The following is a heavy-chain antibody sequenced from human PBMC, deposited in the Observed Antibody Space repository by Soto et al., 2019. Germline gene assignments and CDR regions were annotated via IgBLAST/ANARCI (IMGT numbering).Heavy chain of an antibody. V-gene: IGHV4-31*03. CDR2: IYYSGST. Sequence: PSETLSLTCTVSGGSISSGGYYWSWIRQHPGKGLEWIGYIYYSGSTYYNPSLKSRVTISVDTSKNQFSLKLSSVTAADTAVYYCARWSQYDSSGYRGYRFDYWGQGTLVTVPQ. CDR3: ARWSQYDSSGYRGYRFDY. D-gene: IGHD3-22*01. CDR1: GGSISSGGYY. J-gene: IGHJ4*02.